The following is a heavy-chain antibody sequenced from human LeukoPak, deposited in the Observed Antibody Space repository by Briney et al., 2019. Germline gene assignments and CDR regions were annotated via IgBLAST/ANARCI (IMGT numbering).Heavy chain of an antibody. CDR3: ARNHALKYCSGGSCYSDY. D-gene: IGHD2-15*01. Sequence: GGSLRLSCAASGFTFSSYAMSWVRQAPGKGLEWVSAISGSGGSTYYADSVKGRFTISRDNAKNSLYLQMNSLRAEDTAVYYCARNHALKYCSGGSCYSDYWGQGTLVTVSS. CDR1: GFTFSSYA. V-gene: IGHV3-23*01. CDR2: ISGSGGST. J-gene: IGHJ4*02.